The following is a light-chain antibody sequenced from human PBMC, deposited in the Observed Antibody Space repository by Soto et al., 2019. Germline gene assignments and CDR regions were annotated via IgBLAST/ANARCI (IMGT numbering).Light chain of an antibody. CDR2: GNS. Sequence: QSVLTQPPSVSGAPGQRVTISCTGSSSNIGAGYDVYWYQQLPGTAPKLLIYGNSKRPSGVPDRFSGSKSGTSASLAITGLQAEDEADYYCQSYDSSLSGVVFGGGTKLTVL. V-gene: IGLV1-40*01. CDR3: QSYDSSLSGVV. CDR1: SSNIGAGYD. J-gene: IGLJ2*01.